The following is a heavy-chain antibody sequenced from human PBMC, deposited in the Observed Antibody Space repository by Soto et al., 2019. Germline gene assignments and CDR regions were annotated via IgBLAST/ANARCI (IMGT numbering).Heavy chain of an antibody. V-gene: IGHV4-59*01. CDR2: IYYSGST. CDR1: GGSISSYY. J-gene: IGHJ6*02. D-gene: IGHD1-1*01. CDR3: AREGNDFYYYGMDV. Sequence: PSETLSLTCTVSGGSISSYYWSWIRQPPGKGLEWIGYIYYSGSTNYNLSLKSRVTISVDTSKNQFSLKLSSVTAADTAVYYCAREGNDFYYYGMDVWGQGTTVT.